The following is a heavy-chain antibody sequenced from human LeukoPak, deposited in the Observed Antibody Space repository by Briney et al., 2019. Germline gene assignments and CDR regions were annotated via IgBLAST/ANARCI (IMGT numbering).Heavy chain of an antibody. V-gene: IGHV1-69*04. D-gene: IGHD1-26*01. J-gene: IGHJ4*02. CDR2: IIPLLGIA. CDR3: ASYSPSSGSFLFDY. Sequence: SVKVPCKASGGTFSSYAISWVRQAPGQGLEWMGRIIPLLGIANYAQKFQGRVTITADKSTSTAYMELSSMRSEDTAVYYCASYSPSSGSFLFDYWGQGTLVTVSS. CDR1: GGTFSSYA.